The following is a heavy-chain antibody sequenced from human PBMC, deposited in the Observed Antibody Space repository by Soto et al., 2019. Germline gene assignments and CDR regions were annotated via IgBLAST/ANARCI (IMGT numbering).Heavy chain of an antibody. CDR3: ARAQFTYYDFWSGFQSLIFDY. CDR2: ISYDGSNK. J-gene: IGHJ4*02. D-gene: IGHD3-3*01. V-gene: IGHV3-30-3*01. Sequence: GSLRLSCAASGFTFSSYAMHWVRQAPGKGLEWVAVISYDGSNKYYADSVKGRFTISRDNSKNTLYLQMNSLRAEDTAVYYCARAQFTYYDFWSGFQSLIFDYWGQGTLVTLSS. CDR1: GFTFSSYA.